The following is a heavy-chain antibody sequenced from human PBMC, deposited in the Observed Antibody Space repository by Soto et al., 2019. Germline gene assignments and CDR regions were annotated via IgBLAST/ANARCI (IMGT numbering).Heavy chain of an antibody. D-gene: IGHD3-10*01. J-gene: IGHJ4*02. V-gene: IGHV1-18*01. Sequence: ASVKVSCKASGYTFTSYGISWVRQAPGQGLEWMGRISAYNGNTNYAQKLQGRVTMTTDTSTSTAYMELRSLRSDDTAVYYCARVTRDYYGSGSYSPLLNWGQGTLVTVSS. CDR3: ARVTRDYYGSGSYSPLLN. CDR1: GYTFTSYG. CDR2: ISAYNGNT.